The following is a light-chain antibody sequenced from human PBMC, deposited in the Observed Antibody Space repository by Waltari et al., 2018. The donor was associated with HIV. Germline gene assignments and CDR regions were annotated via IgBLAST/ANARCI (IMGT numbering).Light chain of an antibody. J-gene: IGLJ3*02. Sequence: SVLTQPPSASGTPGQSVTISCSGSSSNIGSDTVNWYQHLPGTAPKLSIYRNNGRPSGVPARFSGSKSGTSASLAISGLPSEDEDDYYCAAWDDTLNGPVFGGGTKLTVL. CDR1: SSNIGSDT. V-gene: IGLV1-44*01. CDR3: AAWDDTLNGPV. CDR2: RNN.